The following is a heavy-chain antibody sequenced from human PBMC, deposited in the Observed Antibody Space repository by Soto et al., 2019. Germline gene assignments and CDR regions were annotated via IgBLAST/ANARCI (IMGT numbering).Heavy chain of an antibody. V-gene: IGHV4-39*07. Sequence: SETLSLTCTVSGGSISSSSYYWGWIRQPPGKGLEWIGSIYYSGSTFYNPSLKSRVTISVDTSKNQFSLKLSSVTAADTAVYYCARSDGRYWGQGTLVTVSS. J-gene: IGHJ4*02. CDR3: ARSDGRY. CDR2: IYYSGST. CDR1: GGSISSSSYY.